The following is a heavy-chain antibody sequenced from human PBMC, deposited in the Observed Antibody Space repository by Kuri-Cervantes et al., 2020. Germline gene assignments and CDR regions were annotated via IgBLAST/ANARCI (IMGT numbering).Heavy chain of an antibody. J-gene: IGHJ4*02. D-gene: IGHD5-18*01. CDR3: ATGALYSYGYEPALDY. CDR2: ISYDGANK. V-gene: IGHV3-30-3*01. Sequence: GGSLRLSCAASAFTFSSYAMHWVRQAPGKGLEWVAIISYDGANKHYADSVKGRFTISRDNSKNTLSLQADSLRSEDTAVYYCATGALYSYGYEPALDYWGQGTLVTVSS. CDR1: AFTFSSYA.